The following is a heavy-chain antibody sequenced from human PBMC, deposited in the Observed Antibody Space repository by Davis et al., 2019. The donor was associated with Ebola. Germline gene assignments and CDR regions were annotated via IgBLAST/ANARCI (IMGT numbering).Heavy chain of an antibody. J-gene: IGHJ4*02. Sequence: MPSETLSLTCTLSGGSTSSYYWNWIRQPPGKELEWIGYIYYSGSTNYNPSLKSRVTLSVDTSKNQFSLKLSSVTAADTAVYYCASLDYDSSGLSGLDYWGQGTLVTVSS. V-gene: IGHV4-59*01. CDR2: IYYSGST. CDR3: ASLDYDSSGLSGLDY. CDR1: GGSTSSYY. D-gene: IGHD3-22*01.